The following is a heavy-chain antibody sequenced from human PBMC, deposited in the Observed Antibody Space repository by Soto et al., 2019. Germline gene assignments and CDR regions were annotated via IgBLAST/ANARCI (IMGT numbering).Heavy chain of an antibody. J-gene: IGHJ6*02. CDR2: IYYSGST. CDR1: GGSVSSGSYY. D-gene: IGHD1-1*01. Sequence: SETLSLTCTVSGGSVSSGSYYWSWIRQPPGKGLEWIGYIYYSGSTNYNPSLKSRVTISVDTSKNQFSLKLSSVTAADTAVYYCAREPGTTNYYGMDVWGQGTTVTVSS. V-gene: IGHV4-61*01. CDR3: AREPGTTNYYGMDV.